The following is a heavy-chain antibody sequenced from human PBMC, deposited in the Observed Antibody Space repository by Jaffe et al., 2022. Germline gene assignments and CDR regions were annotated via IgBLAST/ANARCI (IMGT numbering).Heavy chain of an antibody. Sequence: QVQLQESGPGLVKPSETLSLTCTVSGGSTSGYYWNWIRQTPGKGLEWIGYMHSSGTTYYNASLRSRLNLSIDMSTNQFSLRLNSVTAADTAVYYCARGGSDSWSNWFDPWGHGILVTVSS. CDR2: MHSSGTT. CDR3: ARGGSDSWSNWFDP. J-gene: IGHJ5*02. D-gene: IGHD2-2*01. CDR1: GGSTSGYY. V-gene: IGHV4-59*01.